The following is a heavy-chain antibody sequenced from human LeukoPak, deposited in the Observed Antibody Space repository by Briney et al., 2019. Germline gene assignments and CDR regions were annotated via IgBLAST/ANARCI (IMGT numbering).Heavy chain of an antibody. CDR1: GFTFSGYA. CDR2: ISFDGRNK. Sequence: PGGSLRLSCAASGFTFSGYAMHWVRQAPGKGLAWVALISFDGRNKYYADSVKGRFTISRDNSKNTLFLQMNSLTAEDTAVYYCARASGSGYGNAFDVWGQGTMVTVSS. V-gene: IGHV3-30*04. D-gene: IGHD3-22*01. J-gene: IGHJ3*01. CDR3: ARASGSGYGNAFDV.